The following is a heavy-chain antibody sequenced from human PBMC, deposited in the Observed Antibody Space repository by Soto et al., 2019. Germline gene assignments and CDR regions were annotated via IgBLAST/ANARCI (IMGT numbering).Heavy chain of an antibody. Sequence: QVQLVQSGAEVKKPGSSVKVSCKASGGTFSSYAISWVRQAPGQGLEWMGGIIPIFGTANYAQKFQGRVTITADESTSTAYMELSSLRSEDTAVYYCASPPRRSSSPECRVRYYYYGMDVWGQGTTVTVSS. J-gene: IGHJ6*02. CDR2: IIPIFGTA. CDR1: GGTFSSYA. V-gene: IGHV1-69*01. D-gene: IGHD6-6*01. CDR3: ASPPRRSSSPECRVRYYYYGMDV.